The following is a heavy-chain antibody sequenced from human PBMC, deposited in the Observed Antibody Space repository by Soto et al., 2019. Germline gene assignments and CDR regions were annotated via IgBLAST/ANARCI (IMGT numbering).Heavy chain of an antibody. CDR1: GFSLSTSGVG. J-gene: IGHJ6*02. CDR2: LYWDDDK. CDR3: AHSENDYYGKDV. V-gene: IGHV2-5*02. Sequence: QITLKESGPTLVKPTQTLTLTCTFSGFSLSTSGVGVAWILQPPGKALDWLALLYWDDDKRYSPSLKSRLTITQDTSQNQVVLTMTNMDPVDAATYYCAHSENDYYGKDVWGQGTTVTVSS.